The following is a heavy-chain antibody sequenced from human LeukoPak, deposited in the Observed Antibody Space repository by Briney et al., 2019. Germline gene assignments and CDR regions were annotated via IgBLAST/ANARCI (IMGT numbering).Heavy chain of an antibody. Sequence: PSETLSLTCAVYGGSFSGYYWSWIRQPPGKGLEWIGEINHSGSTNYNPSLKSRVTISVDTSKNQFSLKLSSVTAADTAVYYCARRITMIVVASRAFGIWGQGTMVTVSS. J-gene: IGHJ3*02. D-gene: IGHD3-22*01. CDR1: GGSFSGYY. V-gene: IGHV4-34*01. CDR3: ARRITMIVVASRAFGI. CDR2: INHSGST.